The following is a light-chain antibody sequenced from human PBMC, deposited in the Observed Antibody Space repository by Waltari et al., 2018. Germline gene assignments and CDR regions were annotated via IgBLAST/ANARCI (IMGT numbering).Light chain of an antibody. CDR1: QSISSL. V-gene: IGKV1-5*03. Sequence: RDCQSISSLLAWYQQKAGKAPKLLIYKASTLVSWVPSRFSGSGSGTEFTLTISSLQPDDLSTYCGQHYNADSRSMTFGQGTRLE. CDR2: KAS. J-gene: IGKJ5*01. CDR3: QHYNADSRSMT.